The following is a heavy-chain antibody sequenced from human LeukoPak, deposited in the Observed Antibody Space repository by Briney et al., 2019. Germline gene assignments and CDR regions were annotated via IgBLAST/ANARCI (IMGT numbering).Heavy chain of an antibody. V-gene: IGHV3-21*01. CDR2: ISSSSSYI. CDR3: STGLEDPFDI. CDR1: GFTFSSYS. Sequence: GGSLRLSCAASGFTFSSYSMNWVSQAPGKGMEWVSSISSSSSYIYYADSVKGRFTISRDNAKNSLYLQMNSLRAEDTAVYYCSTGLEDPFDIWGQGTLVTVSS. J-gene: IGHJ3*02.